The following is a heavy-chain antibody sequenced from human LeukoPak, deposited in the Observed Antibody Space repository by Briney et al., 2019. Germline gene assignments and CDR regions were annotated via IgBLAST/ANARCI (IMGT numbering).Heavy chain of an antibody. CDR3: ARGRKWAHSSSSVLFDY. J-gene: IGHJ4*02. D-gene: IGHD6-6*01. Sequence: PSETLSLTCAVYGGSFSGYYWSWIRQPPGKGLEWIGEINHSGSTNYNPSLKSRVTISVDTSKNQFSLKLSSVTAADTAVYYCARGRKWAHSSSSVLFDYWGQGTLVTVSS. V-gene: IGHV4-34*01. CDR2: INHSGST. CDR1: GGSFSGYY.